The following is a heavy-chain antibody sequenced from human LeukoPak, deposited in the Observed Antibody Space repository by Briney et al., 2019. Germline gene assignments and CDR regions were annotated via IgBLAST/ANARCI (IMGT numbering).Heavy chain of an antibody. CDR3: ASQFGESNYGMDV. CDR2: IYYSGST. J-gene: IGHJ6*02. D-gene: IGHD3-10*01. Sequence: SETLSLTCTVPGGSISSYYWSWIRQPPGKGLEWIGYIYYSGSTNYNPSLKSRVTISVDTSKNQFSLKLSSVTAADTAVYYCASQFGESNYGMDVWGQGTTVTVSS. V-gene: IGHV4-59*01. CDR1: GGSISSYY.